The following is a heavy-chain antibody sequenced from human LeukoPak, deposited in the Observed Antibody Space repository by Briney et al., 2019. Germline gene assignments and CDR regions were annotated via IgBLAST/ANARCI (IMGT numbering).Heavy chain of an antibody. J-gene: IGHJ4*02. CDR2: IYISGST. Sequence: KSSETLSLTCTVSGDSISSGSHYWSWIRQPAGKGLEWFGHIYISGSTNYNPSLKSRVSISLDTSKNKFSLNLSSVTAADTAVYYCARVRRVFGDPGDFDYWGQGTLVTVSS. D-gene: IGHD4-17*01. CDR1: GDSISSGSHY. CDR3: ARVRRVFGDPGDFDY. V-gene: IGHV4-61*09.